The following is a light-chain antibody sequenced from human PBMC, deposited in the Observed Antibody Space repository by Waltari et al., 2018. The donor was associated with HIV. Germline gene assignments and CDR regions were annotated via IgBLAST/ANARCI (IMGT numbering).Light chain of an antibody. CDR1: QNVLYNSKNKNY. CDR2: WAS. Sequence: DIVMTQSPDSLVVSPGERATINCKSSQNVLYNSKNKNYLSWFQQKPGQPPKLIIYWASTRESGVPERFSGSGSGTDFNLTISSLQAEDVAVYYCHQCHTSPYTFGQGTKVEVK. V-gene: IGKV4-1*01. J-gene: IGKJ2*01. CDR3: HQCHTSPYT.